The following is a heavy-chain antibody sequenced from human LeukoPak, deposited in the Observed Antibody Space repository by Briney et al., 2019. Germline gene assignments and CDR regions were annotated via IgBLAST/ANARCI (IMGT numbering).Heavy chain of an antibody. CDR1: GYTFTSYG. Sequence: ASVKVSCKASGYTFTSYGISWVRQAPGQGLEWMGWISAYNGNTNYAQKLQGRVTMTTDTSTSTAYMELRSLRSDDTAVYYCARDQITMIVGVRDIDAFDIWGQGTMVTVSS. V-gene: IGHV1-18*01. CDR3: ARDQITMIVGVRDIDAFDI. J-gene: IGHJ3*02. CDR2: ISAYNGNT. D-gene: IGHD3-22*01.